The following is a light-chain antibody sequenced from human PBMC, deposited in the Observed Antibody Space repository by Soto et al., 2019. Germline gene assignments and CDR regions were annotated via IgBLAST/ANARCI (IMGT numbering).Light chain of an antibody. CDR3: GTWDDSLNGPL. J-gene: IGLJ2*01. V-gene: IGLV1-44*01. CDR1: SYNIGSNT. CDR2: RND. Sequence: QSVLTQPPSASGTPGQTVTISCSGSSYNIGSNTVTWYQQLPGTAPKLLFYRNDQRPSGVPDRFSGSKSGTSACLAISGLQSEDEAGYYCGTWDDSLNGPLFGGGTKLTVL.